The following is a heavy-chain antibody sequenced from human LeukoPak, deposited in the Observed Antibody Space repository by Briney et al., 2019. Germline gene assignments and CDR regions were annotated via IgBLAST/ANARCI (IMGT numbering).Heavy chain of an antibody. J-gene: IGHJ4*02. Sequence: GGSLRLSCTGSGFTFSSYSMNWVRQAPGKGLEWVSSISSSSSYIYYADSVKGRFTISRDNAKNSLYLQMNSLRAEDTAVYYCARDLGSIAGIDYWGQGTLVTVSS. D-gene: IGHD6-6*01. CDR2: ISSSSSYI. V-gene: IGHV3-21*01. CDR1: GFTFSSYS. CDR3: ARDLGSIAGIDY.